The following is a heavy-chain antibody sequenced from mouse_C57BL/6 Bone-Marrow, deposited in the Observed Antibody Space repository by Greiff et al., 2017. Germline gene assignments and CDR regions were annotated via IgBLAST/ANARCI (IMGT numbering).Heavy chain of an antibody. CDR3: ASTTVPYYFDY. CDR2: IYPNSGGT. V-gene: IGHV1-72*01. J-gene: IGHJ2*01. D-gene: IGHD1-1*01. Sequence: QVQLQQPGAELVKPGASVKLSCKASGYTFTSYWMHWVKQRPGRGLEWIGRIYPNSGGTKYNEKFKSKATLTVDKPSSTAYMQLSSLTSEDSAVYYCASTTVPYYFDYWGQGTTLTVSS. CDR1: GYTFTSYW.